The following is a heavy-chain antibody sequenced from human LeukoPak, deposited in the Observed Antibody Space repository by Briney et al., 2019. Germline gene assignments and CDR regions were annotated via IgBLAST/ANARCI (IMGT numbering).Heavy chain of an antibody. J-gene: IGHJ4*02. V-gene: IGHV4-38-2*02. CDR2: IHNSGTI. CDR1: GYSISSGYY. D-gene: IGHD3-10*01. Sequence: PSETLSLTCTVSGYSISSGYYWSWIRQPPGKGLEWIGEIHNSGTINYNPSLKSRVTISEDTSKNQFYLNLSSVTAADTAVYYCARRYYYNLGSFPFDFWGQGTLVTVSS. CDR3: ARRYYYNLGSFPFDF.